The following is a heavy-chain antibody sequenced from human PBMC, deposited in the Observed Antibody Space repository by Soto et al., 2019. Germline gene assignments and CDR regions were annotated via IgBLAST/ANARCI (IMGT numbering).Heavy chain of an antibody. CDR3: ACDNYDTTGYRIDY. CDR1: GCTFTSYG. V-gene: IGHV1-18*04. Sequence: GGSVQDSCKASGCTFTSYGISWLRQAPGQGREGMGWISTFHGNTNYAHKFQEGVTMTTDTSTSTAYLELRSLTSDDTAIYYCACDNYDTTGYRIDYWGQGTMVTVSS. CDR2: ISTFHGNT. J-gene: IGHJ4*02. D-gene: IGHD3-22*01.